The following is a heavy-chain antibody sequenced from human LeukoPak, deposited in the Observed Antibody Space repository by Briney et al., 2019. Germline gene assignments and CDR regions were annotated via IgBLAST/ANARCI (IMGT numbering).Heavy chain of an antibody. CDR3: ARDPIAVAGTANWFDP. D-gene: IGHD6-19*01. CDR1: GFTFSSYS. Sequence: SGGSLRLSCAASGFTFSSYSMNWVSQAPGKGLEWVSSISSSSSYIYYADSVKGRFTISRDNAKNSLYLQMNSLRAEDTAVYYCARDPIAVAGTANWFDPWGQGTLVTVSS. CDR2: ISSSSSYI. V-gene: IGHV3-21*01. J-gene: IGHJ5*02.